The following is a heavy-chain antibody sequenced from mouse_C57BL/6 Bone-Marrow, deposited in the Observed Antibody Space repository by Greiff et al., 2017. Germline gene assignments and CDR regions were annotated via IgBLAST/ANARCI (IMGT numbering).Heavy chain of an antibody. V-gene: IGHV1-54*01. J-gene: IGHJ2*01. CDR1: GYAFTNYL. Sequence: QVQLQQSGAELVRPGTSVKLSCKASGYAFTNYLIEWVKQRPGQGLEWIGVINPGSGGTNYNEKFKGKATLTADKSSSTAYMQLSSLTSEDSAVYFCARSGYYYGSSPVYFDYWGQGTTLTVSS. CDR2: INPGSGGT. CDR3: ARSGYYYGSSPVYFDY. D-gene: IGHD1-1*01.